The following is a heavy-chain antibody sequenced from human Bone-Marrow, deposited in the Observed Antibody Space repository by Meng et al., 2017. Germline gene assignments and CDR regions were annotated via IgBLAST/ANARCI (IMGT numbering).Heavy chain of an antibody. V-gene: IGHV4-31*01. Sequence: QVKRQESGPGLVKPSQTLSLTCTVSGGSISSGGYYWGWIRQHPGNGLEWIGYIYYSGSTYYNPSLKSLVTISVDTSKNQFSLKLSSVTAADTAVYYCAREASPEYYFDYWGQGTLVTVSS. CDR2: IYYSGST. J-gene: IGHJ4*02. D-gene: IGHD1-14*01. CDR3: AREASPEYYFDY. CDR1: GGSISSGGYY.